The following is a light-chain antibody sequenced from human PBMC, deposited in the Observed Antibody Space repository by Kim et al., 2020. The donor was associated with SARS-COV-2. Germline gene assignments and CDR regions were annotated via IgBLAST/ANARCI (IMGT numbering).Light chain of an antibody. J-gene: IGKJ4*01. CDR1: QSVSSY. CDR2: DAS. V-gene: IGKV3-11*01. CDR3: QQRSNWL. Sequence: LSLSPGESATLSCRASQSVSSYLAWYQQKPGQAPRLLIYDASNRATGIPARFSGSGSGTDFTLTISSLEPEDFAVYYCQQRSNWLFGGGTKVDIK.